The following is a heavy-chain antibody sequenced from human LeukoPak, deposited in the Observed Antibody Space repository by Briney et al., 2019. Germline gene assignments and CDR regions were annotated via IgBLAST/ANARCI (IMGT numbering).Heavy chain of an antibody. V-gene: IGHV1-2*06. J-gene: IGHJ3*02. D-gene: IGHD2-21*01. CDR2: INPISGGT. CDR1: GYTFTAYY. Sequence: ASVNVSXRASGYTFTAYYMHWVRQAPGQGLECMGPINPISGGTNFAQKFQGRVTMSRETSISTVYMELSGLRSDDTAVYYCARDAAISDAFDIWGQGTLVTVSS. CDR3: ARDAAISDAFDI.